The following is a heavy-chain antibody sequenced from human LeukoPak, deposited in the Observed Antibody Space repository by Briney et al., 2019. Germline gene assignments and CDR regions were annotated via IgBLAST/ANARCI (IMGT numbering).Heavy chain of an antibody. CDR1: GFTFSSYS. D-gene: IGHD2-21*02. V-gene: IGHV3-21*01. CDR3: ARGLAYRGGDCSDY. CDR2: ISSSSSYI. J-gene: IGHJ4*02. Sequence: KPGGSLRLSCAASGFTFSSYSMNWVRQAPGKGLEWVSSISSSSSYIYYADSVKGRFTISRDNAKNSLYLQMNSLRAEDTAVYYCARGLAYRGGDCSDYWGQGTLVTVSS.